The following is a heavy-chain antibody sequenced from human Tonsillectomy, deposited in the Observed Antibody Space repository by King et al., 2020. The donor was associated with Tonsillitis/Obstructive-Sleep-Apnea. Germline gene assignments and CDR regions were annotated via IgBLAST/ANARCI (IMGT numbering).Heavy chain of an antibody. CDR1: EFTFSNTW. CDR2: IKSKAGGGTT. Sequence: VQLVESGGGLVKPGGSLRLSCAVSEFTFSNTWMTWVRQAPGKSLEWVGRIKSKAGGGTTDYAAPVQGRFTISRDDSKNTLYLQMNSLKTEDTAVYYFTTETPQLRFLGWQCFDHWGRGTLVTVSS. CDR3: TTETPQLRFLGWQCFDH. J-gene: IGHJ4*02. D-gene: IGHD3-3*01. V-gene: IGHV3-15*01.